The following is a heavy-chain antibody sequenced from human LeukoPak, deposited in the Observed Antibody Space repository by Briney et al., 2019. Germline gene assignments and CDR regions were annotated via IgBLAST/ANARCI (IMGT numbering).Heavy chain of an antibody. CDR3: ARGRGQPQDAFDI. Sequence: PSETLSLTCTVSGGSISSGGYYWSWIRQHPGKGLEWIGYIYYSGSTYYNPSLKSRVTISVDTSKNQFSLKLSSVTAADTAVYYCARGRGQPQDAFDIWGQGTMVTVSS. J-gene: IGHJ3*02. CDR1: GGSISSGGYY. CDR2: IYYSGST. V-gene: IGHV4-31*03. D-gene: IGHD2-15*01.